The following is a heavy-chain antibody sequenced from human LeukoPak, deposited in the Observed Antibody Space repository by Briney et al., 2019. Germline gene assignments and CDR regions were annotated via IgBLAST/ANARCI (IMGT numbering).Heavy chain of an antibody. CDR3: AGGQGWLLDY. Sequence: PGGSLRLSCAAYGFTFSSYWMTWVRRAPGKGLEWVANIKQDGSGKYYVDSVKGRFTISRDNAKNSLFLEMNSLRVEDTAVYYSAGGQGWLLDYWGQGTLLTVSS. CDR2: IKQDGSGK. CDR1: GFTFSSYW. J-gene: IGHJ4*02. V-gene: IGHV3-7*05. D-gene: IGHD5-12*01.